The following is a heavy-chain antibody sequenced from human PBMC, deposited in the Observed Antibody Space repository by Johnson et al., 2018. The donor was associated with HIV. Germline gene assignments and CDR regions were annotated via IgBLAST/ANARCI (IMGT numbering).Heavy chain of an antibody. J-gene: IGHJ3*02. CDR1: GFTVSSNY. Sequence: VQLVESGGGVVQPGGSLRLSCAASGFTVSSNYMNWVRQAPGKGLEWVSVIYSGGTTYYADSVKGRFTISRDDSKNTLFLQMNSLKTEDTALYYCTAHYRNAFDIWGQGTMVTVSS. V-gene: IGHV3-66*01. CDR3: TAHYRNAFDI. CDR2: IYSGGTT. D-gene: IGHD1-26*01.